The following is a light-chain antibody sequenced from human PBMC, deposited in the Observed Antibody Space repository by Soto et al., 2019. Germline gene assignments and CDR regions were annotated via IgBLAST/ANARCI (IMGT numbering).Light chain of an antibody. CDR1: SRDIGAFNY. CDR3: ASYTSSSSYV. Sequence: SVLTQHASVSGSPGQSITISCTGSSRDIGAFNYVAWYQQHPGKAPKLIIHGVTNRPSGVSNRFSGSKSGNTASLTISGLQAGDEADYYCASYTSSSSYVFGTGTKVTVL. CDR2: GVT. J-gene: IGLJ1*01. V-gene: IGLV2-14*01.